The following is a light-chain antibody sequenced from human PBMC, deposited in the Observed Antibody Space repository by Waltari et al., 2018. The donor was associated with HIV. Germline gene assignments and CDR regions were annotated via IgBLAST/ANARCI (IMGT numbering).Light chain of an antibody. V-gene: IGLV1-44*01. Sequence: SVLTQPPSASGTPGQRVTISCSTICSNIGATGVSWYQQLPGTSPKLLVYSILHGPSGVPDRFSGSKSGTSASLAISGLQSDDEADYYCATWDDNLNGSVFGTGTKVTAL. CDR1: CSNIGATG. CDR3: ATWDDNLNGSV. J-gene: IGLJ1*01. CDR2: SIL.